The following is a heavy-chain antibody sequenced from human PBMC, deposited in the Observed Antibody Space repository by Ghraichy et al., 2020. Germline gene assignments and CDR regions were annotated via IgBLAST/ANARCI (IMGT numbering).Heavy chain of an antibody. CDR1: GFTFNNYW. Sequence: ETLSLTCAASGFTFNNYWMHWVRQAPGKGLVWVSSIKSDGSTTDYADSVKGRFTISRDNAKNTLYLQMNSMRVEDTAVYYCARDVFCGDTNCFTGSWFDAWGQGTPVTVSS. CDR3: ARDVFCGDTNCFTGSWFDA. CDR2: IKSDGSTT. V-gene: IGHV3-74*01. D-gene: IGHD2-21*01. J-gene: IGHJ5*02.